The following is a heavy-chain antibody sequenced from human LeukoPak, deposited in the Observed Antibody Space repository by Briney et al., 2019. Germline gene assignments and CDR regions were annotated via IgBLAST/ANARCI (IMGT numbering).Heavy chain of an antibody. Sequence: GGSLSLPCAASGFTFSSYSMNWVRQAPGKGLEWVSSISSVSNYIYYADSVKGRFTISRDNAKNSLYLQMNSLRAEDTAVYYCARGPLYYYDSSGLPSLYFDYWGQGPLLSVSS. V-gene: IGHV3-21*01. CDR1: GFTFSSYS. CDR3: ARGPLYYYDSSGLPSLYFDY. D-gene: IGHD3-22*01. J-gene: IGHJ4*02. CDR2: ISSVSNYI.